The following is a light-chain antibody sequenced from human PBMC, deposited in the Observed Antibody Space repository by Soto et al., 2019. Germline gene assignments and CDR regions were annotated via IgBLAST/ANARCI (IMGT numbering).Light chain of an antibody. J-gene: IGKJ1*01. CDR2: GAS. Sequence: EIVLTQSPGTLSLSPGERATLSCRASQSVSSSYLAWYQQKPGQAPRLLIYGASSRATGTADRFSGSGSETDFTLTISRLEPEDFAVHYCQQYGNSPWTFGQGTKVDIK. V-gene: IGKV3-20*01. CDR3: QQYGNSPWT. CDR1: QSVSSSY.